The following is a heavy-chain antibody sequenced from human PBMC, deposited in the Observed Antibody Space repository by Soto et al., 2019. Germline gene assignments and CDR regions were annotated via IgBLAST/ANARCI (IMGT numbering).Heavy chain of an antibody. CDR1: GFTFGDYA. V-gene: IGHV3-49*04. CDR3: TRDGYNPHFDY. J-gene: IGHJ4*02. Sequence: GGSLRLSCTASGFTFGDYAMSWVRQAPGKGLEWVGFIRSKAYGGTTEYAASVKGRFTISRDDSKSIAYLQMNSLKTEDTAVYYCTRDGYNPHFDYWGQGTLVTVSS. CDR2: IRSKAYGGTT. D-gene: IGHD5-12*01.